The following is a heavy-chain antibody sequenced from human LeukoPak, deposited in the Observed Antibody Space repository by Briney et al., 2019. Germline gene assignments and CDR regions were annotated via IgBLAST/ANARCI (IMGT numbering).Heavy chain of an antibody. CDR2: INHSGST. D-gene: IGHD2-15*01. V-gene: IGHV4-34*01. CDR3: ARGTITRAGIVVVVAARVRFDP. CDR1: GGSFSGYY. J-gene: IGHJ5*02. Sequence: PSETLSLTCAVYGGSFSGYYWSWIRQPPGKGLEWIGEINHSGSTNYNPSLKSRVTISVDTSKNQFSLKLSSVTAADTAVYYCARGTITRAGIVVVVAARVRFDPWGQGTLVTVSS.